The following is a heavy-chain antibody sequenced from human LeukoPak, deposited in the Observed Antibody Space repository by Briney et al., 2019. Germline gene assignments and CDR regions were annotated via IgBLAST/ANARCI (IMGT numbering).Heavy chain of an antibody. D-gene: IGHD3-22*01. CDR2: IYYSGST. Sequence: SDTLSLPCTVSGGSISSYYWRWIRQPPAKGLEWVGNIYYSGSTSYNPTLKSRVTISADTSKNQLSLKLSSVTAADTAVYYCTRGSIAYYYMDVWGKGTTVTISS. CDR1: GGSISSYY. V-gene: IGHV4-59*07. CDR3: TRGSIAYYYMDV. J-gene: IGHJ6*03.